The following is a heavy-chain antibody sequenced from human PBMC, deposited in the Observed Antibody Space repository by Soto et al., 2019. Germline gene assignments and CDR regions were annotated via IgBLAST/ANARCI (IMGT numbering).Heavy chain of an antibody. CDR3: ANHGGFDF. D-gene: IGHD4-17*01. Sequence: EGQLLQSGGGLVQPGESLRLSCAASGFTFSSSGMSWVRQAPGKGLEWVSSISIRGDYRYYADSVKGRFTISRDNSKNTLYLQMSRLPAEDTALYYCANHGGFDFWGQGTMVAVSS. J-gene: IGHJ3*01. V-gene: IGHV3-23*01. CDR2: ISIRGDYR. CDR1: GFTFSSSG.